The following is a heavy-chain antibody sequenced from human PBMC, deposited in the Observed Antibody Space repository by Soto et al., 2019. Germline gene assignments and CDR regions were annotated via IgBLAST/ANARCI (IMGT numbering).Heavy chain of an antibody. CDR3: ARAPVDIVVVVAATHFDY. J-gene: IGHJ4*02. D-gene: IGHD2-15*01. CDR2: INYSGST. Sequence: QVPLQESGPGLMKPSQTLSLTCTVSGGSISSGGYYWSWIRQHPGKGLEWIGYINYSGSTYYNPSLKSRVTISVDTSKNQFSLKLSSVTAADTAVYYCARAPVDIVVVVAATHFDYWGQGTLVTVSS. V-gene: IGHV4-31*03. CDR1: GGSISSGGYY.